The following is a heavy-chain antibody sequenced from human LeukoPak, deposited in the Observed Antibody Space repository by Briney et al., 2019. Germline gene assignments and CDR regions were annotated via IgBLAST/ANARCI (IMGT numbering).Heavy chain of an antibody. Sequence: VASVKVSCKASGYTFTSYGINWVRQAPGQGLEWMGWISTYNGDTNYAQKLQGRVTMTTDTSTSTAYMELRSLRSDDTAVYYCARPTPGRYSSGWYLVDYWGQGTLVTVSS. D-gene: IGHD6-19*01. CDR2: ISTYNGDT. V-gene: IGHV1-18*01. CDR3: ARPTPGRYSSGWYLVDY. J-gene: IGHJ4*02. CDR1: GYTFTSYG.